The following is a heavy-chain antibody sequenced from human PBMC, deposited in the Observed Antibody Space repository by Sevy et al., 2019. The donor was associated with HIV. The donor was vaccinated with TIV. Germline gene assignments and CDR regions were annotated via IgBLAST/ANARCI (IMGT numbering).Heavy chain of an antibody. CDR2: ISGSGGST. D-gene: IGHD3-22*01. CDR3: AKGVVVIRLYYFDY. V-gene: IGHV3-23*01. CDR1: GFTVSSYA. Sequence: GGSLRLSCAASGFTVSSYAMSWVRQAPGKGLEWVSAISGSGGSTYYADSVKGRFTISRDNSKNTLYLQMNSLRAEDTAVYYCAKGVVVIRLYYFDYWGQGTLVTVSS. J-gene: IGHJ4*02.